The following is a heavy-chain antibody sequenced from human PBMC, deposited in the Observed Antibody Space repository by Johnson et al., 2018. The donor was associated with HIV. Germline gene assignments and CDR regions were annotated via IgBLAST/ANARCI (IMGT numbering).Heavy chain of an antibody. CDR3: AKGKYSSSHVGAFDV. V-gene: IGHV3-30*19. D-gene: IGHD6-13*01. Sequence: QVQLVESGGGVVQPGRSLRLSCTASGFTFSSYGMHWVRQAPGKGLEWVAVISYDGSNKYYADSVKGRFTISRDNSKNTLYLQMNSLRAEDTAVYYCAKGKYSSSHVGAFDVWGQGTVVTVSS. CDR1: GFTFSSYG. CDR2: ISYDGSNK. J-gene: IGHJ3*01.